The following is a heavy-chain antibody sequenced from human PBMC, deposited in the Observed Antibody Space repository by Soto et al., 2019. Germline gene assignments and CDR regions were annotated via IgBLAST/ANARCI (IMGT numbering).Heavy chain of an antibody. D-gene: IGHD1-26*01. J-gene: IGHJ4*02. CDR3: ARRYGSAIDY. V-gene: IGHV4-59*08. CDR2: VYYSGNT. CDR1: GGSLSSYY. Sequence: SETLSLTCTVTGGSLSSYYWTWIRQPPGKGLEWIGYVYYSGNTNYNPSLKSRVTISVDTSKNQFSLKLSSVTAADTAVYYCARRYGSAIDYWGQGTLVTVS.